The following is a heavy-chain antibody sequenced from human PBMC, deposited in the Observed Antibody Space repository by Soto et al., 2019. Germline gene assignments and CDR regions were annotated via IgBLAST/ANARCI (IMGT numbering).Heavy chain of an antibody. Sequence: QVQLQQWGAGLLKPSETLSLTCAVYGGSFSGYYWSWIRQPPGKGLEWIGEINHSGSTNYNPSLKSRVTISVDTSKNQFSLKLSSVTAADTAVYYCARDGGDSGDYREGGMDVWGQGTTVTVSS. V-gene: IGHV4-34*01. CDR1: GGSFSGYY. J-gene: IGHJ6*02. D-gene: IGHD4-17*01. CDR3: ARDGGDSGDYREGGMDV. CDR2: INHSGST.